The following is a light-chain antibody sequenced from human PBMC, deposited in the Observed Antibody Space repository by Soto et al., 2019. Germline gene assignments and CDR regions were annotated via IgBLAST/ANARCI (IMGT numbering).Light chain of an antibody. CDR1: QGVSRN. Sequence: EIVMTQSPATLSVSPGERATLSCRASQGVSRNLAWYQQKPGQTPRLLIFDASTRASGVPARFSGSGSGTEFTLTISSLQPEDFATYYCQQLNSYPLTFGGGTKVDIK. V-gene: IGKV3-15*01. CDR3: QQLNSYPLT. J-gene: IGKJ4*01. CDR2: DAS.